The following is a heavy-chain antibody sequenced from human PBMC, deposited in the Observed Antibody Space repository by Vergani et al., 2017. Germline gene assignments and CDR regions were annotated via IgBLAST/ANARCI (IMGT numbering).Heavy chain of an antibody. V-gene: IGHV3-23*01. J-gene: IGHJ4*02. Sequence: EVQLLQSEGAVVQPGGSLRLSCVAFGFTFSSHAMSWVRPGHGQGLEWVSSIKNTADSTHYADSVKGRFTLSRDNSKNTLYLQMNSLRVEDTAVYYCGRGSDNCNWGQGTLVTVSS. CDR2: IKNTADST. CDR3: GRGSDNCN. CDR1: GFTFSSHA. D-gene: IGHD1-1*01.